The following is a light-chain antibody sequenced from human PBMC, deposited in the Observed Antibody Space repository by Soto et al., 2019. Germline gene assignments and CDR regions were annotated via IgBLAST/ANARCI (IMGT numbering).Light chain of an antibody. CDR2: QDR. J-gene: IGLJ2*01. CDR3: QAWDSSTVV. CDR1: KLGDKY. Sequence: SYELTQPPSVSVSPGQTASITCSGDKLGDKYASWYQQQPGQSPVLVIYQDRKRPSGIPERFSGSNSGNTATLTISGTQAMDEADYYCQAWDSSTVVLGGGTKLTVL. V-gene: IGLV3-1*01.